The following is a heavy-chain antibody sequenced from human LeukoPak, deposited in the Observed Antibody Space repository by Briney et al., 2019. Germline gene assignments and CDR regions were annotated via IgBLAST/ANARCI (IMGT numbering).Heavy chain of an antibody. CDR1: GFTLSKAW. CDR3: TTELWFGELLLGY. Sequence: PGGSLRLSCAASGFTLSKAWMSWVRQAPGKGLEWIGRSESRSDGGATVRAAPVKGRFTISRDDSKNMLYLQMNRLKSDDTAVYYCTTELWFGELLLGYWGQGALVTVSS. CDR2: SESRSDGGAT. J-gene: IGHJ4*02. D-gene: IGHD3-10*01. V-gene: IGHV3-15*04.